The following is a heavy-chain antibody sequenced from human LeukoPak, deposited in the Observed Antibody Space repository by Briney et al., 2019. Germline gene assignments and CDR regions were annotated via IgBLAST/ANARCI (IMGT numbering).Heavy chain of an antibody. J-gene: IGHJ3*02. CDR1: GGSISSYY. Sequence: SETLSLTCTVSGGSISSYYWSWIRQPPGKGLEWIGYIYFSGRTQYNPSLRSRVTISVDTSENNFSLKLTSMTAADTAVYYCARLVDNDSSGYPDTFDMWGRGTVVTVSS. CDR3: ARLVDNDSSGYPDTFDM. V-gene: IGHV4-59*01. D-gene: IGHD3-22*01. CDR2: IYFSGRT.